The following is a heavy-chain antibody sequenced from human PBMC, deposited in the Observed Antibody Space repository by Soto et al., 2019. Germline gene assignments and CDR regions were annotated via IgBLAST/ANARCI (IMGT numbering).Heavy chain of an antibody. CDR1: GFSFSYYG. Sequence: EVKLVESGGGLGQPGGSLRLSCAASGFSFSYYGMNWVRQAPGKGLEWVSYISTSSSNIYYADSVKGRFTISRDNAKNSLSLQMNSLRAADTAVYYCARETSTGNYYMDVWGKGTTVTVSS. D-gene: IGHD2-2*01. J-gene: IGHJ6*03. CDR3: ARETSTGNYYMDV. CDR2: ISTSSSNI. V-gene: IGHV3-48*01.